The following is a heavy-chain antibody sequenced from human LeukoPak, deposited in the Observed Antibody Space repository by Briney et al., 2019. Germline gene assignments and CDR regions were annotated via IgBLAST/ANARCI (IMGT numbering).Heavy chain of an antibody. V-gene: IGHV3-74*01. D-gene: IGHD3-9*01. CDR3: ARDFDMGITPGDDFDF. CDR2: IKEDGTYT. CDR1: GFSFSKYW. J-gene: IGHJ4*02. Sequence: PGGSLRLSCAASGFSFSKYWMHWVRQTPGEGLVWVSRIKEDGTYTSYADSVKGRFTISRDNARNTVFLQMNSLRAVDTAVYYCARDFDMGITPGDDFDFWGQGTLVTVSS.